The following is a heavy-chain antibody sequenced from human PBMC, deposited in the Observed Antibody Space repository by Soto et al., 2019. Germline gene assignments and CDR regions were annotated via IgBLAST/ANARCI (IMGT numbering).Heavy chain of an antibody. J-gene: IGHJ4*02. V-gene: IGHV4-30-4*01. D-gene: IGHD2-21*01. CDR1: GDSVSSVGFH. CDR3: ARAPVGLDTISYFDY. CDR2: IYNGGNT. Sequence: PSETLSLTCTVSGDSVSSVGFHWAWLRRPPGKGLEWIVYIYNGGNTNYTPSLANPKHTEMDPTTNHYSLRLTCVTAADTSVYFCARAPVGLDTISYFDYWGQGKLVTVSS.